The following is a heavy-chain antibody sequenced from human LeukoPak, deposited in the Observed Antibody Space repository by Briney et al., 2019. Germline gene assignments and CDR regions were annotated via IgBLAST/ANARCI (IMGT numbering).Heavy chain of an antibody. CDR3: ARYGPVVVPAAIRGSGFDY. D-gene: IGHD2-2*02. V-gene: IGHV4-34*01. Sequence: SETLSITCAVYGGSFSGYYWSWIRQPPGKGLEWIGEINHSGSTNYNPSLKSRVTISVDTSKNQFSLKLSSVTAADTAVYYCARYGPVVVPAAIRGSGFDYWGQGTLVTVSS. J-gene: IGHJ4*02. CDR1: GGSFSGYY. CDR2: INHSGST.